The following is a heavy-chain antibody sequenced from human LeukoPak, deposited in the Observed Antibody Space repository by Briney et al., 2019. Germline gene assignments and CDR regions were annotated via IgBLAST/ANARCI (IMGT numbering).Heavy chain of an antibody. Sequence: SETLSLTCAVSGGSLSSYYWSWIRQPPGKGLEWIGYVYYSGSTNYNPSLKSRVAISIDTSKNQFSLKLSSVTAADTAMYYCARAAPSYYGSGSLGSYYYGMDVWGQGTTVTVSS. CDR2: VYYSGST. V-gene: IGHV4-59*01. CDR1: GGSLSSYY. CDR3: ARAAPSYYGSGSLGSYYYGMDV. J-gene: IGHJ6*02. D-gene: IGHD3-10*01.